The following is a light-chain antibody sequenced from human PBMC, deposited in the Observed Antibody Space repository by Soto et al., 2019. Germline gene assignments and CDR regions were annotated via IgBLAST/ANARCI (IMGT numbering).Light chain of an antibody. CDR1: QSVNSH. CDR3: QVRTNWSIA. J-gene: IGKJ5*01. CDR2: GES. V-gene: IGKV3D-15*01. Sequence: EIVMTQSPASLSVSPGERVTLSCRASQSVNSHLAWYQQKPGQAPRLLILGESTRATGTPARFSGSGSGTDFTLTITSLQSEDFAVYYCQVRTNWSIAFGRGTRLEIK.